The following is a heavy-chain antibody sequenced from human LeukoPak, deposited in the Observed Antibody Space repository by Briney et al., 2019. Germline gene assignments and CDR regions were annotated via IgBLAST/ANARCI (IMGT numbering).Heavy chain of an antibody. J-gene: IGHJ5*02. CDR2: INPNSGGT. CDR3: ARDTMT. CDR1: GGTFSSYA. V-gene: IGHV1-2*02. Sequence: ASVKVSCKASGGTFSSYAISWVRQAPGQGLEWMGWINPNSGGTNYAQKFQGRVTMTRDTSISTAYMELSRLRSDDTAVYYCARDTMTWGQGTLVTVSS. D-gene: IGHD3-22*01.